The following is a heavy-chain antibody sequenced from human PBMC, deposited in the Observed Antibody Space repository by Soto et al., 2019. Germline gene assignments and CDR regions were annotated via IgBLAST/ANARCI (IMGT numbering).Heavy chain of an antibody. D-gene: IGHD5-18*01. Sequence: PSETLSLTCTVSGGSVSSGSYYWSWIRQPPGKGLEWIGYIYYSGSTNYNPSLKSRVTISVDTSKNQFSLKLTSVTAADTAVYYCARDNGYSYGYNLDHWGQGTLVTVSS. CDR2: IYYSGST. V-gene: IGHV4-61*01. CDR3: ARDNGYSYGYNLDH. J-gene: IGHJ4*02. CDR1: GGSVSSGSYY.